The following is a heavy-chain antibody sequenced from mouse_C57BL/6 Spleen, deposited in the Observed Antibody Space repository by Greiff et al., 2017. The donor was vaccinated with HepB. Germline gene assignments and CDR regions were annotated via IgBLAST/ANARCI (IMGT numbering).Heavy chain of an antibody. V-gene: IGHV5-4*03. CDR2: ISDGGSYT. D-gene: IGHD1-1*01. J-gene: IGHJ4*01. Sequence: EVKLVESGGGLVKPGGSLKLSCAASGFTFSSYAMSWVRQTPEKRLEWVATISDGGSYTYYPDNVKGRFTISRDNAKNNLYRQMSHLKSEDTAMYYWARGGYGSSWGFYYAMDYWGQGTSVTVSS. CDR3: ARGGYGSSWGFYYAMDY. CDR1: GFTFSSYA.